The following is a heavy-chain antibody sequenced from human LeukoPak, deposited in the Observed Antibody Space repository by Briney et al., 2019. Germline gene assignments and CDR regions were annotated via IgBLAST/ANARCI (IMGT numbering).Heavy chain of an antibody. CDR3: ARGSYGDYGDWYFDL. J-gene: IGHJ2*01. D-gene: IGHD4-17*01. CDR1: GYTFTSYG. V-gene: IGHV1-18*04. CDR2: ISTYTGNT. Sequence: EAPVTVSCKASGYTFTSYGISWVRQAPGQGLEWMGWISTYTGNTNYAQNLQDRVTMTTDTSTSTAYMELRSLRSDDTAVYYCARGSYGDYGDWYFDLWGRGTLVTVSS.